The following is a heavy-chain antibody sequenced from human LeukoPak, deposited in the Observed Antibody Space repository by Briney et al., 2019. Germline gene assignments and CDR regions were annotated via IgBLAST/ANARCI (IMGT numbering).Heavy chain of an antibody. CDR1: GFTFRSYS. J-gene: IGHJ4*02. Sequence: GGSLRLSCAASGFTFRSYSMNWVRQAPGKGLEWGSFISGISSTIYYADSVKGRFTMSRDNAKNSVYLQMNRLRDEDTAVYYCARDSSDAYNPEPGYWGQGTLVTVSS. D-gene: IGHD5-24*01. CDR2: ISGISSTI. CDR3: ARDSSDAYNPEPGY. V-gene: IGHV3-48*02.